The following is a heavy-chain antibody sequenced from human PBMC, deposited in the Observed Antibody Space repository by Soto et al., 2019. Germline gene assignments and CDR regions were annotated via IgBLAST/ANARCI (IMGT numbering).Heavy chain of an antibody. D-gene: IGHD3-16*01. CDR1: GGSFSSYT. CDR3: ASFVGGRAVRDLGDPRPLDS. J-gene: IGHJ4*02. V-gene: IGHV1-69*02. CDR2: IIPILDIT. Sequence: ASVKVSCKASGGSFSSYTISWVRQAPGQGLEWMGRIIPILDITNYAQKFQGRLTITADKSTYTAYMELSSLRSEDTAVYYCASFVGGRAVRDLGDPRPLDSWGQGTLVTVSS.